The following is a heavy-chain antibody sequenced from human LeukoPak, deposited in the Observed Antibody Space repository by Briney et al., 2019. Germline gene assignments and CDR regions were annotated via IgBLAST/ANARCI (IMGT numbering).Heavy chain of an antibody. Sequence: PGGSLRLSCAASGFIFSNDAMHWVRQAPGEGLEWVAFIWFDGSNKHYADSVKGRFTISRDNSEDTLYLQMNSLRAEDTAVYYCVRDPSGSGFAFDSWGQGALVTVSS. CDR2: IWFDGSNK. D-gene: IGHD1-1*01. CDR1: GFIFSNDA. V-gene: IGHV3-33*01. CDR3: VRDPSGSGFAFDS. J-gene: IGHJ4*02.